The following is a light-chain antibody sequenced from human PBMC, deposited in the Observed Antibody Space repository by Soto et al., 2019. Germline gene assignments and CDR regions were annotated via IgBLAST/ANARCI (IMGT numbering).Light chain of an antibody. CDR2: GAS. CDR1: QSVINN. CDR3: QQYNNWPFT. Sequence: EIVMTQSPVTLSVSPGERATLSCRASQSVINNLAWYQQKLGQAPRLLIYGASTRATGIPARFSGSGSGTEFTLTISSLQSEDFAVYYCQQYNNWPFTFGQGTRLEIK. V-gene: IGKV3-15*01. J-gene: IGKJ5*01.